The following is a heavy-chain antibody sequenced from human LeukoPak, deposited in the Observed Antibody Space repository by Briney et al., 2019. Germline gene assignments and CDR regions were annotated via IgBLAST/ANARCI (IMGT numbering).Heavy chain of an antibody. J-gene: IGHJ5*02. CDR3: ARTLGSWFDP. CDR1: GGSISSSSYY. CDR2: IYYSGST. Sequence: PSETLSLTCTVSGGSISSSSYYWGWIRQPPGKGLEWIGSIYYSGSTYYNPSLKSRVTISVDASKNQFSLKLSSVTAADTAVYYCARTLGSWFDPWGQGTLVTVSS. D-gene: IGHD7-27*01. V-gene: IGHV4-39*07.